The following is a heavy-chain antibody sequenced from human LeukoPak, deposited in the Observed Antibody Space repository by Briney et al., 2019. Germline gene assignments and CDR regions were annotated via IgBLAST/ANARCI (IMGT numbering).Heavy chain of an antibody. D-gene: IGHD6-13*01. CDR2: IRYDGSNK. V-gene: IGHV3-30*02. Sequence: GGSLRLSCAASGFTFSSYGMHWVRQAPGKGLEWVAFIRYDGSNKYYADSVKGRFTISRDNSKNTLYLQMNSLRAEDTAVYYCANAKRLAAAVDYWGQGTLVTVSS. CDR1: GFTFSSYG. CDR3: ANAKRLAAAVDY. J-gene: IGHJ4*02.